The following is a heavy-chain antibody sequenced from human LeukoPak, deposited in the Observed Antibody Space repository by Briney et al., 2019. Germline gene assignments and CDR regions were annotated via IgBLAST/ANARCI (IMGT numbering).Heavy chain of an antibody. CDR3: ASPSGCSSTSCYPEHVFDI. V-gene: IGHV4-34*01. J-gene: IGHJ3*02. Sequence: SETLSLTCAVYGGSFSGYYWSWIRQPPGKGLEWIGEINHSGSTNYNPSLKSRVTISVDTSKNQFSLKLSSVTAADTAVYYCASPSGCSSTSCYPEHVFDIWGQGTMVTVSS. CDR1: GGSFSGYY. D-gene: IGHD2-2*01. CDR2: INHSGST.